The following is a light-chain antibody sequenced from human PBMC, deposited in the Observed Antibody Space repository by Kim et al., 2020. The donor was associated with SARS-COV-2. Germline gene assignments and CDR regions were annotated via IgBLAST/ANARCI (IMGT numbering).Light chain of an antibody. CDR1: SSDVGGYNY. Sequence: QSALTQPASVSGSPGQSITISCTGTSSDVGGYNYVSWYQQHPGKAPKLMIYDVSNRPSGVSNRFSGSKSGNTASLTIPGLQAEDEADYYCSSYTSSSLVFGGGTQLTVL. CDR3: SSYTSSSLV. J-gene: IGLJ2*01. CDR2: DVS. V-gene: IGLV2-14*03.